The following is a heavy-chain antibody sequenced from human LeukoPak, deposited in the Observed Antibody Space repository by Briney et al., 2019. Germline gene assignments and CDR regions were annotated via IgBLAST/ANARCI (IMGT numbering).Heavy chain of an antibody. CDR1: GYTFTSYD. Sequence: ASVKVSCKASGYTFTSYDINWVRQASGQGLEWMGWMNPNSGNTAYAQKFQGRVTMTRNTSISTAYMELRSLRAEDTAVYYCARGGYSYGFSHYFDYWGQGTLVTVSS. V-gene: IGHV1-8*01. J-gene: IGHJ4*02. CDR3: ARGGYSYGFSHYFDY. D-gene: IGHD5-18*01. CDR2: MNPNSGNT.